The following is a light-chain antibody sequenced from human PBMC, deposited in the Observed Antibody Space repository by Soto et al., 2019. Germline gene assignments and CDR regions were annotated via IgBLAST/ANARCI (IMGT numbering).Light chain of an antibody. CDR3: QQAHSFPYT. CDR2: SAS. Sequence: DIQMTQSPSSVSASVGDRVTITCRASQGIASWLAWYQQKPGNAPNLLIYSASGLQGGVTSRFSGSGSGTDFTLTISSLQPEDFATYYCQQAHSFPYTFGQGTKLEIK. V-gene: IGKV1-12*01. CDR1: QGIASW. J-gene: IGKJ2*01.